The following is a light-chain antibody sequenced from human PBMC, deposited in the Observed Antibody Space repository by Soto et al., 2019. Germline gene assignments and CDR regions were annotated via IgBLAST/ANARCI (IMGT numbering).Light chain of an antibody. CDR2: EVT. V-gene: IGLV2-8*01. Sequence: QSALTQPPSASGSPGQSVTISCTGTSSDVGGYNYVSWYQQHPGKAPKLMIYEVTKRPSGVPDRFSGSKSGNTASLTVSGLQAEDEADYYCNSYAGSRYVFGTGTKLTVL. J-gene: IGLJ1*01. CDR1: SSDVGGYNY. CDR3: NSYAGSRYV.